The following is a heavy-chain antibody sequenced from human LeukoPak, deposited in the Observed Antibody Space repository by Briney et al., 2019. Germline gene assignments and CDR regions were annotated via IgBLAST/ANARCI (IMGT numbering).Heavy chain of an antibody. CDR1: RFIFSSYW. D-gene: IGHD4-17*01. CDR2: IKQDGSEK. Sequence: GGSLRLSCVASRFIFSSYWVSWVRQAPGKGLEWVANIKQDGSEKYYVDSVKGRFTISRDNAKNSLYLQMSSLRAEDTAVYYCARDFYGDYALSAFDIWGQGTMVTVSS. V-gene: IGHV3-7*01. CDR3: ARDFYGDYALSAFDI. J-gene: IGHJ3*02.